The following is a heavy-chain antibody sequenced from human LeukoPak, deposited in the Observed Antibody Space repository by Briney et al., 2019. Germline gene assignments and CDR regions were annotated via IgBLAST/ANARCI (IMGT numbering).Heavy chain of an antibody. D-gene: IGHD3-22*01. Sequence: ASVKVSCKVSGYTLTELSMHWVRQAPGKGLEWMGGFVPEDGETIYAQKFQGRVTMTEDTSTDTAYMELSSLRSEDTAVYYCARIQDDSSSFAIRFNYWGQGALVTVSS. CDR1: GYTLTELS. CDR3: ARIQDDSSSFAIRFNY. J-gene: IGHJ4*02. CDR2: FVPEDGET. V-gene: IGHV1-24*01.